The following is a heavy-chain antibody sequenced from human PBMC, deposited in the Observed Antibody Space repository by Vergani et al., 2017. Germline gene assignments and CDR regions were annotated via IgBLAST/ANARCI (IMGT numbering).Heavy chain of an antibody. J-gene: IGHJ4*02. CDR1: GYSFINYG. CDR3: ARVGTSSNRDYFDY. Sequence: VQSGDEVKKPGASVKVSCKTSGYSFINYGISWVRQAPGQGLEWLGWVNPNSGGTNYAQKFQGRVTMTRDTSISTAYMELSNLRSDDPAVYYCARVGTSSNRDYFDYWGQGTLVTVSS. D-gene: IGHD2-2*01. V-gene: IGHV1-2*02. CDR2: VNPNSGGT.